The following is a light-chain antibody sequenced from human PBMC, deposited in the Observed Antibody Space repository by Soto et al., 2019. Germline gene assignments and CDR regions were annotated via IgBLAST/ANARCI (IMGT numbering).Light chain of an antibody. CDR2: GAS. J-gene: IGKJ3*01. V-gene: IGKV3-20*01. Sequence: EIVLTQSPGTLSLSPGERATLSCRASQSVSSSYLAWYQQKPGQAPRLLIYGASSRATGIPDRFSGSASGTDFTHTISRLESEDFAVYYCQQSGSSPLFTFGPGTKVDI. CDR3: QQSGSSPLFT. CDR1: QSVSSSY.